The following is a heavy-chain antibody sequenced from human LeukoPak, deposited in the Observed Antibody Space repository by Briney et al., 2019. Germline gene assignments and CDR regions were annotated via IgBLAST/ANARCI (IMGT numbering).Heavy chain of an antibody. J-gene: IGHJ4*02. D-gene: IGHD6-13*01. V-gene: IGHV3-66*01. CDR3: ASANSSSWPHEYDY. CDR2: IYSGGST. CDR1: GFTVSSNY. Sequence: GGSLRLSCAASGFTVSSNYMSWVRQAPGRGLEWVSVIYSGGSTYYADSVKGRFTISRDNSKNTLFLQMNSLRAGDTAVYYCASANSSSWPHEYDYWGQGTLVTVSS.